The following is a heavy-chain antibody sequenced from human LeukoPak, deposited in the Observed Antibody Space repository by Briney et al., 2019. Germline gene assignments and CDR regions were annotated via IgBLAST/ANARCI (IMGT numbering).Heavy chain of an antibody. CDR3: ATTSGGGPGVRPDTDWFDP. CDR1: GGSFSGYY. CDR2: VNHSGST. Sequence: SETLSLTCAVYGGSFSGYYWSWIRQPPGKGREWIGQVNHSGSTNYNPSLKSRVTISLEPSQNQSSLTLPTVTAADTAVYYCATTSGGGPGVRPDTDWFDPWGQGTLVTVSS. J-gene: IGHJ5*02. D-gene: IGHD2-15*01. V-gene: IGHV4-34*01.